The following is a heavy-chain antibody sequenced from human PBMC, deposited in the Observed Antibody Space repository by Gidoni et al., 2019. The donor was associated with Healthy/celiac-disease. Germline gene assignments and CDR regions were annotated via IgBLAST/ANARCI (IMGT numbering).Heavy chain of an antibody. V-gene: IGHV4-34*01. CDR2: INHSGST. CDR3: ARGDWSARAFDI. CDR1: GGSFSGYY. J-gene: IGHJ3*02. Sequence: QVQLQQWGAGLLKPSETLSLTCAVYGGSFSGYYWSWIRQPPGEGLEWIGEINHSGSTNSNPSLKSRVTISVDTSKNQFSLKLSSVTAADTAVYYCARGDWSARAFDIWGQGTMVTVSS. D-gene: IGHD3-3*01.